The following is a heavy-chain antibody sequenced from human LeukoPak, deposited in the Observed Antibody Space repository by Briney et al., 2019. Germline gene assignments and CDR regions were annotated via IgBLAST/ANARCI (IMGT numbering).Heavy chain of an antibody. CDR3: ARGSGYGDY. CDR1: RASITTYY. D-gene: IGHD5-12*01. Sequence: SETLSLTCTVSRASITTYYWSWIRQPPGKGLEWIGYIYYSGSTNYNPSLKGRVTMPVDASKNQFSLRLSSVTAADTAVYYCARGSGYGDYWGQGTLVTVSS. J-gene: IGHJ4*02. CDR2: IYYSGST. V-gene: IGHV4-59*01.